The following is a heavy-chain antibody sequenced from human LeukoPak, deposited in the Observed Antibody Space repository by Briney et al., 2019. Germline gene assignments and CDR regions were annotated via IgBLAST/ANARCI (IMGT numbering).Heavy chain of an antibody. CDR1: GESVSADDYF. V-gene: IGHV4-39*01. CDR3: GAGRRGRHVDF. J-gene: IGHJ4*02. CDR2: FYYGVTT. Sequence: PSETLSLTCTVSGESVSADDYFWGWIRQSPGKGLEWIGNFYYGVTTYNNPSLKSRVTISVDASKNQFSMKVNYVTAADTAVYFCGAGRRGRHVDFWGQGTLVTVSS. D-gene: IGHD1-1*01.